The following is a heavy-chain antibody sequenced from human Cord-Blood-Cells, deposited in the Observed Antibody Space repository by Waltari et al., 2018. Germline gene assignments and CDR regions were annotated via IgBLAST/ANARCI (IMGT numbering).Heavy chain of an antibody. CDR2: IYSGGST. Sequence: EVQLVESGGGLIQPGGSLRLSCAASGFTVSSNYMRGVRQAPGKGLGWFSVIYSGGSTYYADSVKGRFTISRDNSKNTLYLQMNSLRAEDTAVYYCASHYGDYWYFDLWGRGTLVTVSS. J-gene: IGHJ2*01. V-gene: IGHV3-53*01. CDR1: GFTVSSNY. D-gene: IGHD4-17*01. CDR3: ASHYGDYWYFDL.